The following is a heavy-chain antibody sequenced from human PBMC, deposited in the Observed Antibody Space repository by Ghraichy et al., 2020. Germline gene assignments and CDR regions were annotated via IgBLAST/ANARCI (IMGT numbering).Heavy chain of an antibody. CDR3: ARHKVLEADWYFDL. Sequence: SETLSLTCTVSGGSISSYYWSWIRQPPGKGLEWIGYIYYSGSTNYNPSLKSRVTISVDTSKNQFSLKLSSVTAADTAVYYCARHKVLEADWYFDLWGRGTLVTVSS. J-gene: IGHJ2*01. CDR2: IYYSGST. CDR1: GGSISSYY. D-gene: IGHD3-3*01. V-gene: IGHV4-59*08.